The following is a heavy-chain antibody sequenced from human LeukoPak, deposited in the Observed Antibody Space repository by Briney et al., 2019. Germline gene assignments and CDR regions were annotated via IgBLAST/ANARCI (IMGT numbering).Heavy chain of an antibody. CDR2: IYPGDSDT. V-gene: IGHV5-51*01. Sequence: HGESLKISCKGSGYSFTSYWIGWVRQMPGKGLEWMGIIYPGDSDTRYSPSFQGQVTISADKSISTAYLQWSSLKALDTAMYYCARRAYYYDSSGYYSYFDYWGQGTLVTVSS. D-gene: IGHD3-22*01. J-gene: IGHJ4*02. CDR1: GYSFTSYW. CDR3: ARRAYYYDSSGYYSYFDY.